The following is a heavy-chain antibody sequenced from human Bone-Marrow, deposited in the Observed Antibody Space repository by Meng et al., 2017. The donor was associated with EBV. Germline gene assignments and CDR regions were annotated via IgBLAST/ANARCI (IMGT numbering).Heavy chain of an antibody. CDR3: ARDGRAYGSGTHFDT. V-gene: IGHV3-21*01. CDR1: GFTFSSYS. J-gene: IGHJ5*02. D-gene: IGHD3-10*01. CDR2: ISSSSSYI. Sequence: EVQLVESGGGLVKPGGSLRLSCAASGFTFSSYSMNWVRQAPGKGLEWVSSISSSSSYIYYADSVKGRFTISRDNAKNSLYLQMNSLRAEDTAVYYCARDGRAYGSGTHFDTWGQGTLVTVAS.